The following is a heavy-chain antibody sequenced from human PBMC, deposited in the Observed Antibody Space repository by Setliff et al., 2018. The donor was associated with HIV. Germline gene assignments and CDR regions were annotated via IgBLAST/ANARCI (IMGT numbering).Heavy chain of an antibody. D-gene: IGHD3-3*01. CDR3: ARLGYYNFWSGYWTDY. CDR2: IYYSGST. CDR1: GYSISSGYY. V-gene: IGHV4-38-2*02. Sequence: SETLSLTCTVSGYSISSGYYWGWIRQPPGKGLEWIGSIYYSGSTKYNPSLKSRVTISLDMSKNQFSLKLNSVTAADTATYYCARLGYYNFWSGYWTDYWGHGTLVTVSS. J-gene: IGHJ4*01.